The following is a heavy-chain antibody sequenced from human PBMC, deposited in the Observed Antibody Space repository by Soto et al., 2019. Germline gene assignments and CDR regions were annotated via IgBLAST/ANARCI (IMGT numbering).Heavy chain of an antibody. D-gene: IGHD1-1*01. J-gene: IGHJ5*02. V-gene: IGHV4-59*01. CDR1: GVYISSVY. CDR2: IYYSDSI. CDR3: DRDQRWHDLVWWFDP. Sequence: PSETKSLTSTVSGVYISSVYWILIRQHQGKGLEWIGYIYYSDSINYNPSLKSRVIISVDTSKNQFSLSLNSVTSEDTAVYYCDRDQRWHDLVWWFDPWGQGTLVTVSS.